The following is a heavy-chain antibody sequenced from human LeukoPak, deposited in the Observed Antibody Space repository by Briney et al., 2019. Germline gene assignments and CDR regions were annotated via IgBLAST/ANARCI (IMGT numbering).Heavy chain of an antibody. CDR3: AKAGGTYYHWYFDF. V-gene: IGHV3-23*01. J-gene: IGHJ2*01. CDR1: GFTFNEYA. Sequence: PGGSLRLSCAASGFTFNEYAMTWVRQAPEKGLEWVAVISGSGTSTYYADSVQGRFIISRDKSRNTLHLQMNRLKVDDTAFYYCAKAGGTYYHWYFDFWGRGTLVTVSS. CDR2: ISGSGTST. D-gene: IGHD1-26*01.